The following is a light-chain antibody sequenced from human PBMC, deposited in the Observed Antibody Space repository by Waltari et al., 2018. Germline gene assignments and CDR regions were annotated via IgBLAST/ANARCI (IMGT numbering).Light chain of an antibody. J-gene: IGLJ3*02. CDR3: CSYAGVSTWV. CDR1: ISDVGRYNL. Sequence: QSALTQPASVSGSPGQSLTISYTGTISDVGRYNLVFWFQQHPGKAPKLIIYEVTKRPSGTSTRFSGSKSGNTASLTLSGLQAEDEADYFCCSYAGVSTWVFGGGTKLTVL. V-gene: IGLV2-23*02. CDR2: EVT.